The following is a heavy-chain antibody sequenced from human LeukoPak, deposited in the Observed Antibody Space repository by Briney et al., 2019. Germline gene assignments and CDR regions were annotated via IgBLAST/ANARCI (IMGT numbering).Heavy chain of an antibody. J-gene: IGHJ2*01. D-gene: IGHD2-15*01. CDR2: IYYSGST. CDR1: SGSITTNY. CDR3: ARQSCSGGSCYPRPYWYFDL. V-gene: IGHV4-59*08. Sequence: PSETLSLTCTVSSGSITTNYWSWFRQPPGKGLEWIGYIYYSGSTNYNPSLKSRVTISVGTSKNQFSLKLSSVTAADTAVYYCARQSCSGGSCYPRPYWYFDLWGRGTLVTVSS.